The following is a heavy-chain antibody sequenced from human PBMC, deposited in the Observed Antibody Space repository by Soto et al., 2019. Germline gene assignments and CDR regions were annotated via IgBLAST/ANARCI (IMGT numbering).Heavy chain of an antibody. CDR1: GFTFSSYW. J-gene: IGHJ6*02. Sequence: GGSLRLSCAASGFTFSSYWMSWVRQAPGKGLEWVANIKQDGSEKYYVDSVKGRFTISRDNAKNSLYLQMNSLRAEDTAVYYCARDGPTVTMYSSYGMDFSCQGISVSVS. CDR2: IKQDGSEK. V-gene: IGHV3-7*05. CDR3: ARDGPTVTMYSSYGMDF. D-gene: IGHD4-17*01.